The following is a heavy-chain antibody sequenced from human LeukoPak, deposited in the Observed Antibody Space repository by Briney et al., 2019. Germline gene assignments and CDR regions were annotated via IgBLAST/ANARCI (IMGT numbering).Heavy chain of an antibody. Sequence: SETLSLTCTVSGGSISSSSYYWGWIRQPPGKGLEWIGSIYYSGSTYYNPSLKSRVTISVDTSKNQFSLKLSSVTAADTAVYYCARGGDWGSFDYWGQGTLVTASS. J-gene: IGHJ4*02. D-gene: IGHD7-27*01. V-gene: IGHV4-39*01. CDR2: IYYSGST. CDR1: GGSISSSSYY. CDR3: ARGGDWGSFDY.